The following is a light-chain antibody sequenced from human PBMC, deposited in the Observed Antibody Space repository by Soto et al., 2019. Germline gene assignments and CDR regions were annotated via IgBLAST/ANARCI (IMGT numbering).Light chain of an antibody. CDR2: DAS. CDR1: LDITDY. CDR3: QQFGNVPLT. J-gene: IGKJ4*01. Sequence: VGDGFAITCQASLDITDYLNWYQQKPGKAPKLLIYDASKWETGVPSRFSGSGSGTDFTLTITSLQPEDIATYYCQQFGNVPLTFGGGTKVDIK. V-gene: IGKV1-33*01.